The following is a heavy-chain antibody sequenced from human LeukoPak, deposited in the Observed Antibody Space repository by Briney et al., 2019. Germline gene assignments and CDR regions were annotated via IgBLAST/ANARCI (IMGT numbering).Heavy chain of an antibody. CDR3: ARGSIAVDLSYFDY. V-gene: IGHV4-39*07. Sequence: SETLSLTCSVSGVSLSSSSYYWAWIRQPPGKGLEWIANVYFSGSSYYSRSLKSRVTISVDKSKNQFSLKLSSVTAADTAVYYCARGSIAVDLSYFDYWGQGTLVTVSS. CDR1: GVSLSSSSYY. D-gene: IGHD6-19*01. J-gene: IGHJ4*02. CDR2: VYFSGSS.